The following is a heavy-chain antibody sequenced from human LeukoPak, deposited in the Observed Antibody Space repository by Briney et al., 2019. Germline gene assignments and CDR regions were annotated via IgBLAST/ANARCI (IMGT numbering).Heavy chain of an antibody. CDR3: ARDGLLAYCGGDCSGTFDI. CDR1: GFMFSSYS. Sequence: GGSLRLSCAASGFMFSSYSMNWVRQAPGKGLEWVSSISAAGTFIYYANSVKGRFTISRDSAEGSLYLQMNSLRAEDTAVYYCARDGLLAYCGGDCSGTFDIWGQGTMVAVSS. D-gene: IGHD2-21*01. V-gene: IGHV3-21*01. CDR2: ISAAGTFI. J-gene: IGHJ3*02.